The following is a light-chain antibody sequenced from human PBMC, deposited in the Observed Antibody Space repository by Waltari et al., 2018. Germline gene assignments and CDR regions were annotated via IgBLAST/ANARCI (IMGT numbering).Light chain of an antibody. CDR3: ETWDSILSAVI. CDR1: GPNIGYQY. J-gene: IGLJ2*01. CDR2: DNN. V-gene: IGLV1-51*01. Sequence: QSVLTQPPSVSAAPGQKVTISCSGSGPNIGYQYVAWYQRFPGTAPKLLIYDNNERPSGIPDRFSGSTSGTSASLGITGLQTGDEADYYCETWDSILSAVIFGGGTKLTVL.